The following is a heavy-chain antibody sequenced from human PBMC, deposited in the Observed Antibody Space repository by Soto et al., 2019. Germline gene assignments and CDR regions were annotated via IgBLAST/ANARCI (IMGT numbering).Heavy chain of an antibody. V-gene: IGHV3-23*01. D-gene: IGHD6-19*01. J-gene: IGHJ4*02. CDR2: ISGSGDLT. Sequence: PGGSLRLSCVASGFTFSSYGMTWVRQAPVKGLEWVSAISGSGDLTHYADSVKGRFTISRDNSKNTLYLQMNSLRAEDTALYYCAKAPPGTSVSSVGYWGQGTPVTVS. CDR1: GFTFSSYG. CDR3: AKAPPGTSVSSVGY.